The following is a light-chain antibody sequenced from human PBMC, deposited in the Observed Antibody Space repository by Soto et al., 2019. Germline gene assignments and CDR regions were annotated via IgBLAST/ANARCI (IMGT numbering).Light chain of an antibody. CDR3: ISYTGSGTVV. Sequence: QSALTQPASVSGWPGQSITIYCTGTSSDVGGSIYVSWYQLSPGKAPKLLIYDVDRPSGVSNRFSGSKSGNTASLTSSGLQAEDEADYYCISYTGSGTVVFGGGTKLTVL. CDR1: SSDVGGSIY. J-gene: IGLJ3*02. CDR2: DV. V-gene: IGLV2-14*01.